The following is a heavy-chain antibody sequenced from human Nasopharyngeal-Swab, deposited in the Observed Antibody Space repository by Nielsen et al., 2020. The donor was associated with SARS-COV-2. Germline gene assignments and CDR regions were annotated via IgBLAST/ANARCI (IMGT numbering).Heavy chain of an antibody. CDR2: IFSNDEK. Sequence: SGPTLVKPTETLTLTCTVSGFSLSNARMGVSWIRQPPGKALEWLAHIFSNDEKSYSTSLKSRLTISKDTSKSQVVLTMTNMDPVDTATYYCARIDVVVPAASQEGYYYGMDVWGQGTTVTVSS. J-gene: IGHJ6*02. CDR3: ARIDVVVPAASQEGYYYGMDV. D-gene: IGHD2-2*01. CDR1: GFSLSNARMG. V-gene: IGHV2-26*01.